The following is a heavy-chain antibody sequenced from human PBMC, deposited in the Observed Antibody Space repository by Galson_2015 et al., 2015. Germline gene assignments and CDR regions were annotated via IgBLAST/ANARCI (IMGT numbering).Heavy chain of an antibody. Sequence: SLRLSCAASGFTFSSCAMHWVRQAPGKGLEWVAGISYDGSNTFYADSVKGRFTISRDNSKNTLYLQMNSLRAEDTAVYYCARVGGDIAASTWGSFDYWGQGTLVTVSS. CDR2: ISYDGSNT. CDR3: ARVGGDIAASTWGSFDY. CDR1: GFTFSSCA. J-gene: IGHJ4*02. D-gene: IGHD6-6*01. V-gene: IGHV3-30-3*01.